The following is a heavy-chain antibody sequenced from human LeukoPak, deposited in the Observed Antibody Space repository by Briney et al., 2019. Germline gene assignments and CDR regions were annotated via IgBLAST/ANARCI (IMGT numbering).Heavy chain of an antibody. CDR2: IKQDGSEK. Sequence: GGSLRLSCAASGFTFSSYWMSWVRQAPGKGLEWVANIKQDGSEKYYVDSVKGRFTISRDNAKNSLYLQMNSLRAEDTAVYYCARVRYSGSTFPGAFDYWGQGTLVTVSS. CDR3: ARVRYSGSTFPGAFDY. V-gene: IGHV3-7*01. D-gene: IGHD1-26*01. J-gene: IGHJ4*02. CDR1: GFTFSSYW.